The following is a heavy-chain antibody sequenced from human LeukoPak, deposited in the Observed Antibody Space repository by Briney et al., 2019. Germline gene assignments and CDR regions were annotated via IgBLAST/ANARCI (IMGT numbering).Heavy chain of an antibody. CDR2: INHSGST. J-gene: IGHJ4*02. Sequence: SETLSLTCAVYGGSLSGYYWSWIRQPPGKGLEWIGEINHSGSTNYNPSLKSRVTISVDTSKNQFSLKLSSVTAADTAVYYCARELGAGSYFDYWGQGTLVTVSS. D-gene: IGHD1-26*01. CDR1: GGSLSGYY. CDR3: ARELGAGSYFDY. V-gene: IGHV4-34*01.